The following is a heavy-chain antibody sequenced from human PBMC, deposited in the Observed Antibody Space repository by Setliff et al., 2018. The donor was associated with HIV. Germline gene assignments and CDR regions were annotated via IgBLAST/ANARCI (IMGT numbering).Heavy chain of an antibody. Sequence: PSETLSLTCNVSGDSINSVSYNWAWIRHPPGKGLEWVGSIYYSGNTYYNPALKSRLTISIDTSKNHFSLKLTSVTAADTALYYCAIHRRRWGDVDYWGQGTLVTVSS. V-gene: IGHV4-39*01. CDR1: GDSINSVSYN. CDR2: IYYSGNT. J-gene: IGHJ4*02. CDR3: AIHRRRWGDVDY. D-gene: IGHD4-17*01.